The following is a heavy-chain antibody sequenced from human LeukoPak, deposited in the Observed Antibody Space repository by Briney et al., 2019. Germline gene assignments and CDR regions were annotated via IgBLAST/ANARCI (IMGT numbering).Heavy chain of an antibody. CDR3: ARGGSDFWSNYPDY. CDR2: IKQDGSEK. CDR1: GFTFSSYW. J-gene: IGHJ4*02. V-gene: IGHV3-7*01. D-gene: IGHD3-3*01. Sequence: PGGSLRLSCAASGFTFSSYWMSWVRQAPGKGLEWVANIKQDGSEKYYVDSVKGRFTISRDNAKNSLYLQMISLRAEDTAVYYCARGGSDFWSNYPDYRGQGTLVTVSA.